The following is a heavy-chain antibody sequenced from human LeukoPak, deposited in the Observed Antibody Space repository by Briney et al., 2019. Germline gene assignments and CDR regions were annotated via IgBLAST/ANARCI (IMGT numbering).Heavy chain of an antibody. V-gene: IGHV1-2*06. CDR1: GYTFTGYY. D-gene: IGHD3-10*01. CDR2: INPNSGGT. J-gene: IGHJ4*02. CDR3: ARGYGSGSYNFDY. Sequence: ASVKVSCKASGYTFTGYYMHWVRQAPGQGLEWMGRINPNSGGTNFAQKLQGRVTMTRDTSISTAYMELSSLRSDDTAVYYCARGYGSGSYNFDYWGQGTLVTVSS.